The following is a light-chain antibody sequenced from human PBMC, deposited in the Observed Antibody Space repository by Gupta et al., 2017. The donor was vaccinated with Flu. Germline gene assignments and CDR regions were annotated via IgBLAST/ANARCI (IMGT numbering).Light chain of an antibody. CDR1: QSVSRY. V-gene: IGKV1-39*01. J-gene: IGKJ4*01. Sequence: DIQMTQSPSSLCASVGDRVTITRRASQSVSRYLSWYQQIPGTAPKILIYAASSLHIGVPSRFSGSGSGTDFTLTISSLQPEDFATYYCQQSYNIPSFGGGTKVEIK. CDR3: QQSYNIPS. CDR2: AAS.